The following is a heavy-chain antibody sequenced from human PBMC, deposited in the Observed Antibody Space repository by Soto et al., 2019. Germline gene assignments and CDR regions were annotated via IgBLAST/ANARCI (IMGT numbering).Heavy chain of an antibody. J-gene: IGHJ6*02. CDR2: IYYSGST. CDR1: GGSISSSSYY. D-gene: IGHD5-12*01. V-gene: IGHV4-39*01. CDR3: ARRPSGYDVYYYYYGMDV. Sequence: PSETLSLTCTVSGGSISSSSYYWGWIRQPPGKGLEWIGSIYYSGSTYYNPSLRSRVTISVDTSKNQFSLKLSSVTAADTAVYYCARRPSGYDVYYYYYGMDVWGQGTTVTVSS.